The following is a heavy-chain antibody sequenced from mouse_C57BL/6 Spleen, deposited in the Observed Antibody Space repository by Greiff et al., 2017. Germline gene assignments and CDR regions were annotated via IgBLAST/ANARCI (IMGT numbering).Heavy chain of an antibody. D-gene: IGHD2-3*01. Sequence: QVQLQQPGAELVMPGASVKLSCKASGYTFTSYWMHWVKQRPGQGLEWIGEIDPSDSYTNYNQKFKGKSTLTVDKSSGTAYMQLSSLTSEDSAVYYCARRRNDGYFYFDYWGQGTTLTVSS. CDR3: ARRRNDGYFYFDY. V-gene: IGHV1-69*01. CDR1: GYTFTSYW. J-gene: IGHJ2*01. CDR2: IDPSDSYT.